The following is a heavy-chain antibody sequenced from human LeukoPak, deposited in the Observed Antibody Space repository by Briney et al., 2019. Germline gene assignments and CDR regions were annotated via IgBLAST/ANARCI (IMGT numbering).Heavy chain of an antibody. CDR2: IIPIFGTA. CDR3: ARVRGFCSGGSCYPAFDI. D-gene: IGHD2-15*01. CDR1: GGTFSSYA. Sequence: EASVKVSCKASGGTFSSYAISWARQAPGQGLEWMGGIIPIFGTANYAQKFQGRVTMTADKSTSTAYMELSSLRSEDTAVYYCARVRGFCSGGSCYPAFDIWGQGTMVTVSS. J-gene: IGHJ3*02. V-gene: IGHV1-69*06.